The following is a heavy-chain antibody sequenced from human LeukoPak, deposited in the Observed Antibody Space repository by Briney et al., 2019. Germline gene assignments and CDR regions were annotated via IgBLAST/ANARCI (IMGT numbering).Heavy chain of an antibody. V-gene: IGHV1-8*01. CDR2: MNPNSGNT. CDR3: ARGRITGTFHYFDY. CDR1: GYTFTSYD. D-gene: IGHD1-20*01. J-gene: IGHJ4*02. Sequence: ASVKVSCKASGYTFTSYDINWVRQATGQGLEWMGWMNPNSGNTGYAQKFQGRVTMTRDTSISTAYMELSRLRSDDTAVYYCARGRITGTFHYFDYWGQGTLVTVSS.